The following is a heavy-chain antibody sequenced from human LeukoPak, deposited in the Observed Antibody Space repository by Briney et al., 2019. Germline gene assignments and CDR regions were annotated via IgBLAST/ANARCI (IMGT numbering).Heavy chain of an antibody. CDR1: RFTFSNYW. CDR2: INTDGSMI. CDR3: ARVIVGATGIDY. Sequence: GGSLRLSCAASRFTFSNYWMHWVRQAPGKGLVWVSRINTDGSMIYYADSVKGRCTVSRDNAKNTLYLQMNSLRAEDTAVYYCARVIVGATGIDYWGQGTLVTVSS. D-gene: IGHD1-26*01. V-gene: IGHV3-74*01. J-gene: IGHJ4*02.